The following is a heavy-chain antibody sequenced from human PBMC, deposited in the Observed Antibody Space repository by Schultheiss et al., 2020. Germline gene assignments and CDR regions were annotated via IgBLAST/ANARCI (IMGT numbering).Heavy chain of an antibody. J-gene: IGHJ6*02. CDR1: GGSISSGSYY. CDR3: ARDLGAYYYYGMDV. D-gene: IGHD1-26*01. V-gene: IGHV4-61*02. CDR2: IYTSGST. Sequence: SETLSLTCTVSGGSISSGSYYWSWIRQPAGKGLEWIGRIYTSGSTNYNPSLKSRVTISVDTSKNQFSLKLSSVTAADTAVYYCARDLGAYYYYGMDVWGQGTTVTVSS.